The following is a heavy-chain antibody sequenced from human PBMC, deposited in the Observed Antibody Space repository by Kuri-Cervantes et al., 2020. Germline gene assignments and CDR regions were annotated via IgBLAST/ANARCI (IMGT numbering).Heavy chain of an antibody. CDR3: AKGLTGYSSGWYIFDY. D-gene: IGHD6-19*01. J-gene: IGHJ4*02. CDR1: GFTFSSYA. CDR2: ISYDGSNK. Sequence: GGSLRLSCAASGFTFSSYAMHWVRQAPGKGLEWVAVISYDGSNKYYADSVKGRFTISRDNSKNTLYLQMNSLRAEDAALYYCAKGLTGYSSGWYIFDYWGQGTLVTVSS. V-gene: IGHV3-30*01.